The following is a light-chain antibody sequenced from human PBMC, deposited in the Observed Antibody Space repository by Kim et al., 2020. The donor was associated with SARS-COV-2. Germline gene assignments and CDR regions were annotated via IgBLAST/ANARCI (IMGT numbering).Light chain of an antibody. CDR3: QVWDTTSAV. Sequence: SVALGQTAKITCGGDNIGDKNVHCYQQKPDQAPVLVIYRDFNRPSGIPERFSGSNSGNTATLTISRAQAGDEADYYCQVWDTTSAVFGGGTKLTVL. CDR2: RDF. V-gene: IGLV3-9*01. J-gene: IGLJ3*02. CDR1: NIGDKN.